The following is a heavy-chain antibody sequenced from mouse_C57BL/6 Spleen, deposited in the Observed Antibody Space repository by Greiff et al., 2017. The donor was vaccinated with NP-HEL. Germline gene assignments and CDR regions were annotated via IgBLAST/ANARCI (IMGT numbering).Heavy chain of an antibody. J-gene: IGHJ4*01. CDR2: IYPGSGST. Sequence: QVQLQQPGAELVKPGASVKMSCKASGYTFTSYWITWVKQRPGQGLEWIGDIYPGSGSTNYNEKFKSKATLTVDTSSSTAYMQLSSLTSEYSAVYYCARYYGSSSYAMDYWGQGTSVTVSS. D-gene: IGHD1-1*01. CDR3: ARYYGSSSYAMDY. V-gene: IGHV1-55*01. CDR1: GYTFTSYW.